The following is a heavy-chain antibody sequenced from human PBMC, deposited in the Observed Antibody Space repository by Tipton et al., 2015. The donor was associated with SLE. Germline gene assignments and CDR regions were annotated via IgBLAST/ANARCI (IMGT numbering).Heavy chain of an antibody. J-gene: IGHJ5*02. Sequence: VQLVQSGAEVKKPGESLKISCKGSGYSFTTYWIGWVRQMPGKGLEWMGNIYPGDSDTRYSPSFQGQVTISADKSISTAYLQWSSLKASDTAMYYCARRPSGFTLPGAWFDPWGQGTLVTVSS. CDR3: ARRPSGFTLPGAWFDP. CDR2: IYPGDSDT. D-gene: IGHD5-12*01. V-gene: IGHV5-51*03. CDR1: GYSFTTYW.